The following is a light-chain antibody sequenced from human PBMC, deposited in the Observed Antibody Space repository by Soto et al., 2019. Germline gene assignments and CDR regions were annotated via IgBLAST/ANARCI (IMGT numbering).Light chain of an antibody. J-gene: IGKJ5*01. V-gene: IGKV3-15*01. Sequence: EIVMTQSPATLSVSPGERATLSCRASQSVSNKLAWYQHKPGQAPRVLIYYTSTRAAGIPARFSGSGSGTDFTLTISSLQSEDFAVYYCQQYNTWRSITFGQGTRLESK. CDR1: QSVSNK. CDR2: YTS. CDR3: QQYNTWRSIT.